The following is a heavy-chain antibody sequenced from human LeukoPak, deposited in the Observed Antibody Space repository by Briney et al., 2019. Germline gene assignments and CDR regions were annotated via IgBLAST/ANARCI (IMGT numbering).Heavy chain of an antibody. CDR2: FDPEDGET. CDR1: GYTLTELS. D-gene: IGHD3-9*01. J-gene: IGHJ4*02. Sequence: ASVKVSRKVSGYTLTELSMHWVRQAPGKGLEWMGGFDPEDGETIYAQKFQGRVTMTEDTSTDTAYMELSSLRSEDTAVYYCATGSLTIFTYPLDYWGQGTLVTVSS. V-gene: IGHV1-24*01. CDR3: ATGSLTIFTYPLDY.